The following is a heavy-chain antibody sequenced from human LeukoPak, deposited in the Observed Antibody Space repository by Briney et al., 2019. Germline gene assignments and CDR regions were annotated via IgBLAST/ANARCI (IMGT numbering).Heavy chain of an antibody. CDR3: TRAVAGHPD. V-gene: IGHV4-34*01. CDR2: INHSGYT. D-gene: IGHD6-19*01. CDR1: GVAFSNYY. J-gene: IGHJ4*02. Sequence: SETLSLTCAVSGVAFSNYYWSWVRQSPRKGLEWIGEINHSGYTNYNPSLKSLVTMSIDTSKNQFSLMLTSVTAADTAVYYCTRAVAGHPDWGQGTLVTVSS.